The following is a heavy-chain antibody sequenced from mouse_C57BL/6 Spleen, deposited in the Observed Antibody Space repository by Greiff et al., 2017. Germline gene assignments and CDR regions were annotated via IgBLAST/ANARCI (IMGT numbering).Heavy chain of an antibody. CDR2: ISSGRSTI. D-gene: IGHD1-1*01. J-gene: IGHJ2*01. CDR1: GFTFSDYG. CDR3: AREGITTVVAPFDY. V-gene: IGHV5-17*01. Sequence: EVMLVESGGGLVKPGGSLKLSCAASGFTFSDYGMHWVRQAPEKGLEWVAYISSGRSTIYYADTVKGRFTISRGKAKNTLFLQMTSLRSEDTAMYYCAREGITTVVAPFDYWGQGTTLTVSS.